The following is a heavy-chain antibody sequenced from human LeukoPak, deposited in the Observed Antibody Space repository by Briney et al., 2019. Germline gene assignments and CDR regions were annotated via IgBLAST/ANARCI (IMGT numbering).Heavy chain of an antibody. V-gene: IGHV4-30-4*01. CDR3: ASTGIEIAVAGTEYFDY. Sequence: SETLSLTCTVSGGSISSGDYYWSWIRQPPGKGLEWIGYIYYSGSTYYNPSLKSRVTISVDTSKNQFSLKLSSVTAADTAVHYCASTGIEIAVAGTEYFDYWGQGTLVTVSS. J-gene: IGHJ4*02. D-gene: IGHD6-19*01. CDR2: IYYSGST. CDR1: GGSISSGDYY.